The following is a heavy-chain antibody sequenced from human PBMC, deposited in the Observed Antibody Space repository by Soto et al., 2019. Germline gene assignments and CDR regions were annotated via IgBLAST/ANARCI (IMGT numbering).Heavy chain of an antibody. V-gene: IGHV3-15*01. Sequence: EVQLVESGGGLVKPGGSLRLSCAASGFTFSNAWMSWVRQAPGKGLEWVGSIKSKTDGGTTDYAAPVKGRFTISRDDLKNTLYLQMNSLKTEDTAVYYCTTPRYYDFWSDYANYYYMDVWRKGTTVTVPS. CDR1: GFTFSNAW. CDR3: TTPRYYDFWSDYANYYYMDV. CDR2: IKSKTDGGTT. J-gene: IGHJ6*03. D-gene: IGHD3-3*01.